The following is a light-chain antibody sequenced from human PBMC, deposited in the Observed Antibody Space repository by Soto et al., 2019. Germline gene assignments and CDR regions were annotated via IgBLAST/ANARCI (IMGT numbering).Light chain of an antibody. CDR3: QSYDITLSARYV. J-gene: IGLJ1*01. CDR1: SSNIGADYD. Sequence: QSVLTQPPSVSVAPGERGTISCTGSSSNIGADYDVHWYQQRPGTAPKLLIFGNINRPSGVPDRFSGSKAGTSAYLAITGLQAEDEGDYYCQSYDITLSARYVFGTGTKLTVL. V-gene: IGLV1-40*01. CDR2: GNI.